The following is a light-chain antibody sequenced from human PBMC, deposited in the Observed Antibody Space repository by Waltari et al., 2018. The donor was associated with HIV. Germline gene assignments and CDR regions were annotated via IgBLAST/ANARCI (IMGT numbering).Light chain of an antibody. CDR1: DDITFY. V-gene: IGKV1-33*01. CDR2: DAS. J-gene: IGKJ5*01. CDR3: QQFYRLPIT. Sequence: DIQMTQSPSSLSASVEDRVSLTCQAGDDITFYLNWVQQKPGTAPKLLISDASHLETGVSSRFTAKGSETDCTFTITALQAEDVGTYYCQQFYRLPITFGQGTRLDIK.